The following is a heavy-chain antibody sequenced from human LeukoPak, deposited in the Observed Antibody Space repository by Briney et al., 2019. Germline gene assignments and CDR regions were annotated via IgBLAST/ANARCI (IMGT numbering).Heavy chain of an antibody. CDR2: IKQDGSEK. CDR3: ARDITEFSIAARPGAFDI. CDR1: GFTFSSYW. Sequence: PGRSLRLSCAASGFTFSSYWMSWVRQAPGKGLEWVANIKQDGSEKYYVDSVKGRFTISRDNAKNSLYLQMNSLRAEDTAVYCCARDITEFSIAARPGAFDIWGQGTMVTVSS. D-gene: IGHD6-6*01. J-gene: IGHJ3*02. V-gene: IGHV3-7*01.